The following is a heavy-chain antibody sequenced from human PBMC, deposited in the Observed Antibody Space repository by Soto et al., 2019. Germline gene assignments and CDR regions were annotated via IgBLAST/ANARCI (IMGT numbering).Heavy chain of an antibody. CDR3: TRAIAATGPAEY. J-gene: IGHJ4*02. Sequence: QIHLVQSGPEVRKHGASVKVSCKPSGYTFTSNGFSWVRQTPGQGLEWMGWIGAYNGDTNYAPKFQGRVSMTTDTSTSTAYMELRSLRSDDTAVYFCTRAIAATGPAEYWGQGILVTVSS. CDR1: GYTFTSNG. D-gene: IGHD6-13*01. CDR2: IGAYNGDT. V-gene: IGHV1-18*01.